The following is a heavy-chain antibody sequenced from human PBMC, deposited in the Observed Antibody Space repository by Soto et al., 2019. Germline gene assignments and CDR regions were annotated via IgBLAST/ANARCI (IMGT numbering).Heavy chain of an antibody. Sequence: QLQLQESGPGLVKPSETLSLTCTVSGASIRSSDYYWAWIRQPPGKGLEWIGSIYYTGSTYYTPSLKSRVSISADTSKNQFSLKLTSVTAADTAVYHCVSGGRWETPQDYWGQATLVTVSS. CDR1: GASIRSSDYY. V-gene: IGHV4-39*01. CDR3: VSGGRWETPQDY. CDR2: IYYTGST. J-gene: IGHJ4*02. D-gene: IGHD1-26*01.